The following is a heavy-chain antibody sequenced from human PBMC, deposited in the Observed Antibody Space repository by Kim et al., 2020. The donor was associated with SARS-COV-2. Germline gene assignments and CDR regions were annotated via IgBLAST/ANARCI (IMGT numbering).Heavy chain of an antibody. CDR3: ASTGFGEQDV. J-gene: IGHJ6*02. Sequence: TAYPDSVKGRFTISRDDSKTTFLLQMSSLRVEDTAVYYCASTGFGEQDVWGQGTTVTVSS. D-gene: IGHD3-10*01. V-gene: IGHV3-23*01. CDR2: T.